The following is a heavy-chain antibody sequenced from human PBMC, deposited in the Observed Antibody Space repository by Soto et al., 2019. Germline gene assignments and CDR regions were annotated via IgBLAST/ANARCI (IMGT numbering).Heavy chain of an antibody. CDR1: GFSFSTYG. CDR2: ISNDGSNK. CDR3: AKGFGNHWVFDY. J-gene: IGHJ4*02. V-gene: IGHV3-30*18. Sequence: GGSLRLSCAASGFSFSTYGMHWVRQAPGKGLEWVAFISNDGSNKYYADSVKGRFTISRDNSKNTLYLQMNSLRAEDTAVYYCAKGFGNHWVFDYWGQGTLVTVSS. D-gene: IGHD3-16*01.